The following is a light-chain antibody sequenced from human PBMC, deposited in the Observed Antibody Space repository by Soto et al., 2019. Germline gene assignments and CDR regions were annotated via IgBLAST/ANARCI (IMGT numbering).Light chain of an antibody. J-gene: IGKJ3*01. CDR2: AAS. Sequence: DIQMTQSPSSLSASVGDRVTISCRASQSISTFLSWYQKKPGKAPKLLIYAASSLQSGVSSRFSGSGSGTDFSLTISSLQPEDFATYFCQQTYSSLLTFGPGTKVEIK. CDR3: QQTYSSLLT. CDR1: QSISTF. V-gene: IGKV1-39*01.